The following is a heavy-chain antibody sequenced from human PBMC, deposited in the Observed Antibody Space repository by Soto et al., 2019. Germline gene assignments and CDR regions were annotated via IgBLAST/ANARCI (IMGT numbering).Heavy chain of an antibody. D-gene: IGHD2-2*01. CDR1: GGSISSGGYS. CDR3: ARAPYCSSTTCYPDPNWFDP. CDR2: IYHSGST. V-gene: IGHV4-30-2*01. J-gene: IGHJ5*02. Sequence: PSETLSLTCAVSGGSISSGGYSWSWIRQPPGKGLEWIGNIYHSGSTYYNPSLERRVTISMDRSKNQFTLKLSSVTAADTAVYYCARAPYCSSTTCYPDPNWFDPWGKGTLVTVSS.